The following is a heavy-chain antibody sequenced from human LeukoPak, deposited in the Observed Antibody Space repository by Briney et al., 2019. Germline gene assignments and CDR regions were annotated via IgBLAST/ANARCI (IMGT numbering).Heavy chain of an antibody. J-gene: IGHJ6*02. V-gene: IGHV3-48*03. Sequence: GGSLRLSCAASGFTFSSYEMNWVRHAPGKGLEWVSYISSSGSTIYYADSVKGRFTISRDNAKNSLYLQMNSLRAEDTAVYYCARDRDGHYYGSGRNYYGMDVWGQGTTVTVSS. CDR3: ARDRDGHYYGSGRNYYGMDV. CDR2: ISSSGSTI. D-gene: IGHD3-10*01. CDR1: GFTFSSYE.